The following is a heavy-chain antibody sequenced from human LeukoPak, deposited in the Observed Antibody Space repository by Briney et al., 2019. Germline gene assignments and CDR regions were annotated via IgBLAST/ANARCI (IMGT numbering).Heavy chain of an antibody. V-gene: IGHV4-59*08. CDR1: GGSISSYY. D-gene: IGHD5-24*01. CDR2: IYYSGST. Sequence: SETLSLTCTVSGGSISSYYWSWIRQPPGKGPEWIGCIYYSGSTDYNPSLKSRVTISVDTSKNQFSLKLSSVTAADTAVYYCARGPNYPSPSPFGYWGQGTLVTVSS. J-gene: IGHJ4*02. CDR3: ARGPNYPSPSPFGY.